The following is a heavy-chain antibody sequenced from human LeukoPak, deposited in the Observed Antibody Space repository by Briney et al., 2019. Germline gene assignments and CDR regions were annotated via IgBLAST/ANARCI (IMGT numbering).Heavy chain of an antibody. D-gene: IGHD3-10*01. Sequence: SETLSLTCAVYGGSFSGYYWSWIRQPPGKGLEWIGEINHSGSTNYNPSLKSRVTISVDKSKNQFSLKLSSVTAADTAVYYCAREHYYGSGSYDYYYYYMDVWGKGTTVTVSS. CDR3: AREHYYGSGSYDYYYYYMDV. CDR2: INHSGST. CDR1: GGSFSGYY. J-gene: IGHJ6*03. V-gene: IGHV4-34*01.